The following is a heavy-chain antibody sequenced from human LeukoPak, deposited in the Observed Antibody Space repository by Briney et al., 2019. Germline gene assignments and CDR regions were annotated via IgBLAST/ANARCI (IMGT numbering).Heavy chain of an antibody. Sequence: GSSVKVSCKASGGTFSNSAISWVRQAPGQGLEWMARIIPMLGTVNVAQKFQGRATVTADKSTSTAYMELSSLRSEDTAVYYCARAEYYYESSGYYSTYFDYWGQGTLVTVS. J-gene: IGHJ4*02. D-gene: IGHD3-22*01. CDR3: ARAEYYYESSGYYSTYFDY. V-gene: IGHV1-69*04. CDR1: GGTFSNSA. CDR2: IIPMLGTV.